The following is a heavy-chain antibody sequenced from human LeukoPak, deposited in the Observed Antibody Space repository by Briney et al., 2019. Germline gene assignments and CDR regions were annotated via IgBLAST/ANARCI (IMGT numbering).Heavy chain of an antibody. CDR3: ATSPSYSSSWCGED. CDR1: GYTFTSYD. V-gene: IGHV1-8*01. D-gene: IGHD6-13*01. CDR2: MNPNSGNT. J-gene: IGHJ4*02. Sequence: ASVKVSCKASGYTFTSYDINWVRQATGQGLEWMGWMNPNSGNTGYAQKFQGRVTMTRNTSISTAYMELSSLRSEDTAVYYCATSPSYSSSWCGEDWGQGTLVTVSS.